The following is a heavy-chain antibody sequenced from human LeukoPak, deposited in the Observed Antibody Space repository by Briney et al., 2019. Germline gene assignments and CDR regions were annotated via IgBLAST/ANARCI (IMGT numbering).Heavy chain of an antibody. J-gene: IGHJ4*02. V-gene: IGHV4-39*07. CDR1: GGSISSSIYY. Sequence: SETLSLTCIVSGGSISSSIYYWAWVRQPPGKGLEWIGTVFYNGATQYSPSLRSRVTISIDRSKNQFSLKLSSVTAADTAVYYCARGGVWSSSSGGLGYWGQGTLVTVSS. CDR3: ARGGVWSSSSGGLGY. CDR2: VFYNGAT. D-gene: IGHD6-6*01.